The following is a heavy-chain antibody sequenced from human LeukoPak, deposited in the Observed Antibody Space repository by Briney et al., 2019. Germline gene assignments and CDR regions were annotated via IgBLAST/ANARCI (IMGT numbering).Heavy chain of an antibody. V-gene: IGHV3-30*18. CDR1: GFTFSSYG. Sequence: GRSLRLSCAASGFTFSSYGMHWVRQAPGKGLEWVAVISYDGSNKYYADSVKGRFTISRDNSKNTLYLQMNSLRAEDTAVYYCAKRHGDYYGSGSYYYFDYWGQGTLVTVSS. CDR2: ISYDGSNK. D-gene: IGHD3-10*01. CDR3: AKRHGDYYGSGSYYYFDY. J-gene: IGHJ4*02.